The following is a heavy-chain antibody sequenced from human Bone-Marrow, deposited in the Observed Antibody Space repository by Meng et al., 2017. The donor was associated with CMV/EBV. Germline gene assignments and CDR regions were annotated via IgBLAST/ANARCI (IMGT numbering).Heavy chain of an antibody. CDR2: IRYDGSNK. D-gene: IGHD4-23*01. CDR3: TVGPFDY. Sequence: GESLKISCAASGFTFSSYGMHWVRQAPGKGLEWVAFIRYDGSNKYYADSVKGRFTISRDNSKNSLYLQMSNLRAEDTAIYYCTVGPFDYWGQGSLVTVSS. J-gene: IGHJ4*02. CDR1: GFTFSSYG. V-gene: IGHV3-30*02.